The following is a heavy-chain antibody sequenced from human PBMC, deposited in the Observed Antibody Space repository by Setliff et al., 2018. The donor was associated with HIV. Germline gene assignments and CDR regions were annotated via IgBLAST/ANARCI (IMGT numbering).Heavy chain of an antibody. CDR1: GFTFSTFG. CDR3: ASARIPTGGVSTSLDF. CDR2: ISYDGRTT. Sequence: PGGSLRLSCTVVGFTFSTFGMYWVRQAPAKGLEWVSAISYDGRTTHYADSVMGRFTVSRDNSKSTLYLQLSSLRPEDTAVYYCASARIPTGGVSTSLDFWGLGTLVTVSS. D-gene: IGHD3-3*01. V-gene: IGHV3-30*15. J-gene: IGHJ4*02.